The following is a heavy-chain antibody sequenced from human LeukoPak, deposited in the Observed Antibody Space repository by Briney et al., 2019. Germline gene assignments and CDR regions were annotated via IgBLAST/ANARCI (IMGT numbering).Heavy chain of an antibody. Sequence: GGSLRLSCAASGFTFSNYEMNWVRQAPGKGLEWVSFIRRKAHGGTADYAASVKGRFTISRDDSKRIAYLQMDSLKSEDTAMYYCVREWKDSAMITLDYWGQGTLVTVSS. CDR2: IRRKAHGGTA. CDR3: VREWKDSAMITLDY. J-gene: IGHJ4*02. V-gene: IGHV3-49*04. CDR1: GFTFSNYE. D-gene: IGHD5-18*01.